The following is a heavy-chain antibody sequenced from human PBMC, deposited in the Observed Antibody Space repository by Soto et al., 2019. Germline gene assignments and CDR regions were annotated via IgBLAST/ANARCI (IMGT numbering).Heavy chain of an antibody. Sequence: GGSLRLSCAASGFTFSSYGMHWVRQAPGKGLEWVAVIWYDGSNKYYADSVKGRFTISRDNSKNTLYLQMNSLRAEDTAVYYCARAQIVVSYYMDVWGKGTTVTVSS. CDR2: IWYDGSNK. CDR1: GFTFSSYG. V-gene: IGHV3-33*01. J-gene: IGHJ6*03. D-gene: IGHD2-15*01. CDR3: ARAQIVVSYYMDV.